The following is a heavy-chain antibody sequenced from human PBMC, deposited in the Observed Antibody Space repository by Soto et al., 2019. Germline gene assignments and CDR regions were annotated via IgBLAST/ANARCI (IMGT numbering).Heavy chain of an antibody. D-gene: IGHD6-19*01. J-gene: IGHJ4*02. CDR1: VYSVSGNSAA. CDR3: AREFPHYVSSDSYLDY. Sequence: SQTLSLTCAISVYSVSGNSAAWNWIIQSPSRGLEWLGRTYYRSRWYNDYAVSVKSRITVTPDTYKNQFSLHLNSVTPEDTAVYYCAREFPHYVSSDSYLDYWGQGALVTVSS. CDR2: TYYRSRWYN. V-gene: IGHV6-1*01.